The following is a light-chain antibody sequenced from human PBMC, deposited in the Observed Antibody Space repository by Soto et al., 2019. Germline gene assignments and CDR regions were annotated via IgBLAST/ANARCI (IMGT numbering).Light chain of an antibody. CDR2: TSG. CDR3: HQTYSIPYT. V-gene: IGKV1-39*01. CDR1: QRITTY. J-gene: IGKJ2*01. Sequence: HMTQSPSSLSASVGDRITVTCRASQRITTYVNWYQLKPGEAPKLLISTSGSLQRGVPSRFSGSGSATDFTPTITRLQPADFATYFCHQTYSIPYTFGQGTKLELK.